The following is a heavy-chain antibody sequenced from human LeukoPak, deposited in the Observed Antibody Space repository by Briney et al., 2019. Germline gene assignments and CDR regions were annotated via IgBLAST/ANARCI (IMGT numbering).Heavy chain of an antibody. J-gene: IGHJ3*02. CDR1: GGTFSSYA. CDR3: ARNLSPSLPDDAFDI. V-gene: IGHV1-69*05. CDR2: IIPIFGTA. Sequence: SVKVSCKVSGGTFSSYAISWVRQAPGQGLEWMGGIIPIFGTANYAQKFQGRVTITTDESTSTAYMELSSLRSEDTAVYYCARNLSPSLPDDAFDIWGQGTMVTVSS.